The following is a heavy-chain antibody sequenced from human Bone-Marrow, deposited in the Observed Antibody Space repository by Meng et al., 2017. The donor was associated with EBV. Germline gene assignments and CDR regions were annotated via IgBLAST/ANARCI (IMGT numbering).Heavy chain of an antibody. V-gene: IGHV4-39*01. Sequence: QLQRQDAGPGLVKPSETLSLTCTVSGGSISSSSYYWGWIRQPPGKGLEWIESIYYSGSTYYNPSLKSRVTISVDTSKNQFSLKLNSVTAADTAVYFCARHDRLGDYGVSWGQGTRVTVYS. CDR3: ARHDRLGDYGVS. D-gene: IGHD4-17*01. J-gene: IGHJ5*02. CDR1: GGSISSSSYY. CDR2: IYYSGST.